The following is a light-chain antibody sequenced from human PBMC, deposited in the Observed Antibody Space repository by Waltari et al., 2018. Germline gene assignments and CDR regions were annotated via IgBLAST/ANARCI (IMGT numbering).Light chain of an antibody. CDR2: EVK. Sequence: HSALTQPASVSGSPGQSISISCAGTTSDIGAYDLVSCYQKYPGKAPKLIIYEVKNSPSDISPRFSSSKSGDTASLTISGLQAEDEAEYYCASYVNSFALVFGGGTKVSVL. CDR3: ASYVNSFALV. V-gene: IGLV2-14*01. J-gene: IGLJ2*01. CDR1: TSDIGAYDL.